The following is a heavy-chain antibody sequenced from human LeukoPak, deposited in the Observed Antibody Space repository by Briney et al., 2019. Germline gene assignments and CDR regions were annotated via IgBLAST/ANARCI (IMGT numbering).Heavy chain of an antibody. V-gene: IGHV4-30-4*08. CDR3: ARGIPYYYYYMDV. CDR2: IYYSGST. Sequence: SETLSLTCTVSGGSISSGDYYWSWIRQPPGKGLEWIGYIYYSGSTYYNPSLKSRVTISVDTSKNQFSLKLSSVTAADTAVYYCARGIPYYYYYMDVWGKGTTVTVSS. J-gene: IGHJ6*03. CDR1: GGSISSGDYY.